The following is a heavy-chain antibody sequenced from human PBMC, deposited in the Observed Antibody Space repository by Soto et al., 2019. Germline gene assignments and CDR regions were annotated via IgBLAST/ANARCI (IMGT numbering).Heavy chain of an antibody. CDR2: INPSGGST. Sequence: ASVKVSCKASGYTFTSYYMHWVRQAPGQGLDWMGIINPSGGSTSYAQKFQGRVTMTRDTSTSTVYMELSSLRSEDTAVYYCASGESGIAEAGPGYFQHWVQGTLVTVSS. D-gene: IGHD6-13*01. V-gene: IGHV1-46*01. CDR1: GYTFTSYY. J-gene: IGHJ1*01. CDR3: ASGESGIAEAGPGYFQH.